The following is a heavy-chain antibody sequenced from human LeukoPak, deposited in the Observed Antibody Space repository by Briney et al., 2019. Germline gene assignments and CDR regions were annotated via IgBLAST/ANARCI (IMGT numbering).Heavy chain of an antibody. CDR3: AREGTAFDL. CDR2: IYYSGTT. V-gene: IGHV4-39*07. J-gene: IGHJ2*01. CDR1: NGSISNTNYY. D-gene: IGHD3-10*01. Sequence: SETLSLTCTVSNGSISNTNYYWGWIRQPPGKGLEWIGSIYYSGTTHYNPSLKGRVTMSIDTSKNQFSLKVNSVTAADTAVYYCAREGTAFDLWGRGTLVTVSS.